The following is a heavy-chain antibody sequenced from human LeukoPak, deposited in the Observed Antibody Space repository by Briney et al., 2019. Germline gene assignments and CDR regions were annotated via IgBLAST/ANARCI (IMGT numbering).Heavy chain of an antibody. V-gene: IGHV4-59*01. Sequence: SETLSLTCTVSGGSISTYYWSWIRQPPGKGLGWIGYIYYTGGTNYNPSLRSRVTISVDTSKNEFSLKLSSVTAADTAVYYCARALPIGRRSDIFDIWGLGTMVTVSS. CDR3: ARALPIGRRSDIFDI. CDR2: IYYTGGT. CDR1: GGSISTYY. D-gene: IGHD3-9*01. J-gene: IGHJ3*02.